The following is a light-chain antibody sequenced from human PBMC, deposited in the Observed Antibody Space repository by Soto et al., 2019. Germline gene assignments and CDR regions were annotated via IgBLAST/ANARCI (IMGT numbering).Light chain of an antibody. CDR2: AAS. CDR3: QQSYRNPRT. V-gene: IGKV1-39*01. Sequence: DIQMTQSPSSLSASVGDTVTITCRASQSFSRYLNWYQQKEGKAPKLLIHAASSLQSGIPSRFSGSESGTDFTLTISNLQPEDSATYYCQQSYRNPRTFGQGTKVEIE. J-gene: IGKJ1*01. CDR1: QSFSRY.